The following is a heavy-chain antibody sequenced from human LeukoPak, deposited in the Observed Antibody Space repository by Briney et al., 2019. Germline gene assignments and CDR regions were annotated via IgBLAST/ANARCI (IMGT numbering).Heavy chain of an antibody. CDR3: GRDCSGGSCYSLVRYGMDV. Sequence: ASVKVSCKASGYTFTNYGIIWVRQAPGQGLEWMGWISAHNGNTNYAQKLQGRVTMTTDTSTSTAYMELTSLRSDDTAVYYCGRDCSGGSCYSLVRYGMDVWGQGTTVTVSS. V-gene: IGHV1-18*01. D-gene: IGHD2-15*01. CDR1: GYTFTNYG. J-gene: IGHJ6*02. CDR2: ISAHNGNT.